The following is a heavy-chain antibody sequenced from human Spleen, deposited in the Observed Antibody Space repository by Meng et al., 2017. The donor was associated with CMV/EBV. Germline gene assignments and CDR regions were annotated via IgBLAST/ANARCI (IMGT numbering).Heavy chain of an antibody. CDR1: RFTFNDYT. D-gene: IGHD3-3*01. J-gene: IGHJ5*02. V-gene: IGHV3-33*06. CDR2: IWYDGSNR. CDR3: AKGLGVEFDP. Sequence: GSLRLSCAASRFTFNDYTMHWVRQAPGKGLEWVALIWYDGSNRYYADSVKGRFTISRDDPKNTLYLQMNSLRVEDSAIYFCAKGLGVEFDPWGQGTLVTVSS.